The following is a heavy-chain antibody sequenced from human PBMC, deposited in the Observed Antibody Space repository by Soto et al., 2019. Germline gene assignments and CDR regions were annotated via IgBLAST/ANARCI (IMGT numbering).Heavy chain of an antibody. V-gene: IGHV3-23*01. CDR1: GFTFSSYA. D-gene: IGHD2-15*01. CDR3: AKLTGLCSGGSCYSGNWFDP. J-gene: IGHJ5*02. CDR2: ISGSGGST. Sequence: EVQLLESGGGLVQPGGSLRLSCAASGFTFSSYAMSWVRQAPGKGLEWVSAISGSGGSTYYADSVKGRFTISRDNSKNTLYLQMNSLRAEDTAVYYCAKLTGLCSGGSCYSGNWFDPWGQGTLVTVSS.